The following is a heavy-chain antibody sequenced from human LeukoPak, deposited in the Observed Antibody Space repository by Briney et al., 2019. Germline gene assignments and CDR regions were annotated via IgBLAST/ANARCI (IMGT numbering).Heavy chain of an antibody. Sequence: GGSLRLSCAASGFTFDNYAMHWVRQVPGKGLEWVSSINWNSGNTGYADSVRGRFTISRDNANNSLYLQMNSLRAEDTAVYYCAELGITMIGGVWGKGTTVTISS. CDR2: INWNSGNT. V-gene: IGHV3-9*01. D-gene: IGHD3-10*02. CDR1: GFTFDNYA. CDR3: AELGITMIGGV. J-gene: IGHJ6*04.